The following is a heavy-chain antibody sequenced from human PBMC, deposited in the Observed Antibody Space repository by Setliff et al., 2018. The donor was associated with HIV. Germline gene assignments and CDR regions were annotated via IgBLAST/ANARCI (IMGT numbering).Heavy chain of an antibody. CDR1: GGSVSGYY. CDR3: ARGARLLAAYRDRWDYYYMGV. D-gene: IGHD1-26*01. CDR2: IYDSGST. J-gene: IGHJ6*03. V-gene: IGHV4-59*02. Sequence: SETLSLTCAVYGGSVSGYYWSWIRQPPGKGLGWIGYIYDSGSTNYNPSLKSRFTISVDTSKNQFSLKVNSVTAADTAVYYCARGARLLAAYRDRWDYYYMGVWGKGTTVTVSS.